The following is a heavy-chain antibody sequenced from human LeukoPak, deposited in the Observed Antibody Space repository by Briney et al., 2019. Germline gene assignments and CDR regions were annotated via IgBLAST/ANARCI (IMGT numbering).Heavy chain of an antibody. CDR1: GFTFSAYS. Sequence: GGSLRLSCAASGFTFSAYSMNWVRQAPGKGLEWISYIGISSSNTKYADSVKGRFTISGDKAKNSLYLQMNSLRVEDTAVYYCARDYKYAFGNWGQGTLVTVSS. CDR2: IGISSSNT. CDR3: ARDYKYAFGN. D-gene: IGHD5-24*01. V-gene: IGHV3-48*01. J-gene: IGHJ4*02.